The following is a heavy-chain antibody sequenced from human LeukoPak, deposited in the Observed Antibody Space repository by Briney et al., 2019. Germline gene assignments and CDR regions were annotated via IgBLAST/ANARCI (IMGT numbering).Heavy chain of an antibody. CDR3: ARGRGDPYYFDY. D-gene: IGHD3-10*01. J-gene: IGHJ4*02. V-gene: IGHV4-4*07. CDR2: VYTSGST. Sequence: SETLSLTCTVSGASISGYYWTCVRQPAGKGLEWIGRVYTSGSTNYNPSLKSRVTMSVDTSKNHFSLKLSSVTAADTALYYCARGRGDPYYFDYWGQGTLVTVSS. CDR1: GASISGYY.